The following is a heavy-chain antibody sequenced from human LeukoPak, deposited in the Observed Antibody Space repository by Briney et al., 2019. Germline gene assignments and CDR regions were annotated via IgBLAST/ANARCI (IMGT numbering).Heavy chain of an antibody. Sequence: GGSLRLSCAASGFTVSSNYMSWVRQAPGKGLEWVSVIYSGGSTYYADSVKGRFTISRDNSKNTLYLQMNSLRAEDTAVYYCARRLLGYSYGYGYFDYWGQGTLVTVSS. CDR2: IYSGGST. D-gene: IGHD5-18*01. CDR1: GFTVSSNY. J-gene: IGHJ4*02. V-gene: IGHV3-53*01. CDR3: ARRLLGYSYGYGYFDY.